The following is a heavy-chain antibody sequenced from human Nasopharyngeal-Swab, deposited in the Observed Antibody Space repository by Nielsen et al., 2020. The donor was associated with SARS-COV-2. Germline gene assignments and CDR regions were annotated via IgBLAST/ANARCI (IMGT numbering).Heavy chain of an antibody. J-gene: IGHJ4*02. CDR2: FHTGDDT. Sequence: GGSLRLSCVASGFTVSGSYMSWVRQAPGKGLEWVSLFHTGDDTNYADAVKGRFTISRDNSEKKVYLEMHSLRAEDTAVYYCAKDRYCSGGACYFNGFDSWGQGTLVTVSS. CDR3: AKDRYCSGGACYFNGFDS. D-gene: IGHD2-15*01. V-gene: IGHV3-53*01. CDR1: GFTVSGSY.